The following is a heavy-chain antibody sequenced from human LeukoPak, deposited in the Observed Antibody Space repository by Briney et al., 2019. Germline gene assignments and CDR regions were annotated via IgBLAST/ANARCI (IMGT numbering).Heavy chain of an antibody. CDR3: ARARGWYLAFDI. Sequence: KPGGSLRLSCAASGFTFSSYSMNWVRQAPGKGLEWVSSISSSSSYIYYADSVKSRFTISRDNAKNSLYLQMNSLRAEDTAVYYCARARGWYLAFDIWGQGTMVTVSS. CDR2: ISSSSSYI. V-gene: IGHV3-21*01. CDR1: GFTFSSYS. J-gene: IGHJ3*02. D-gene: IGHD6-19*01.